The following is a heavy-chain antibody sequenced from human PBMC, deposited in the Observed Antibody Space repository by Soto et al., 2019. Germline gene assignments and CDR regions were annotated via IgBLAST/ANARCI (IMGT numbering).Heavy chain of an antibody. Sequence: PGGSLRLSCAASGFTFSSYAMSWVRQAPGKGLEWVSAISGSGGSTYYADSVKGRFTISRDNSKNTLYLQMNSLRAEDTAVYYCSKDHCSGGSCYLKYNWFDPWGQGTLVTVSS. J-gene: IGHJ5*02. V-gene: IGHV3-23*01. D-gene: IGHD2-15*01. CDR2: ISGSGGST. CDR1: GFTFSSYA. CDR3: SKDHCSGGSCYLKYNWFDP.